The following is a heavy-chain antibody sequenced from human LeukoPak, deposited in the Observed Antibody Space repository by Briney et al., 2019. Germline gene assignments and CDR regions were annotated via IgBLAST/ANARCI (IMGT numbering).Heavy chain of an antibody. Sequence: GGSLRLSCAASGFTFSSYAMHWVRQAPGKGLEWVAVISYDGSNKYYADPVKGRFTISRDNSKNTLYLQMNSLGAEDTAVYYCARDGRYSSSWHQYYYYMDVWGKGTTVTVSS. CDR3: ARDGRYSSSWHQYYYYMDV. CDR1: GFTFSSYA. V-gene: IGHV3-30-3*01. D-gene: IGHD6-13*01. J-gene: IGHJ6*03. CDR2: ISYDGSNK.